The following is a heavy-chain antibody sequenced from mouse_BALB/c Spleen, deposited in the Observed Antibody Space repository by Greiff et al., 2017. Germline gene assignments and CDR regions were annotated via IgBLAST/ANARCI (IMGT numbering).Heavy chain of an antibody. J-gene: IGHJ3*01. CDR3: ARDGYDYDGSWFAY. D-gene: IGHD2-4*01. CDR1: GFTFSDFY. V-gene: IGHV7-1*02. CDR2: SRNKANDYTT. Sequence: EVKLVESGGGLVQPGGSLRLSCATSGFTFSDFYMEWVRQPPGKRLEWIAASRNKANDYTTEYSASVKGRFIVSRDTSQSILYLQMNALRAEDTAIYYCARDGYDYDGSWFAYWGQGTLVTVSA.